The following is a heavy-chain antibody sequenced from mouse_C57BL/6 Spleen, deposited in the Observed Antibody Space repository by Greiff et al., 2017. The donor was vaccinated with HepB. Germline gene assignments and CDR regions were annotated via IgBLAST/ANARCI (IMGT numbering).Heavy chain of an antibody. CDR3: AREDYGRSLFAY. Sequence: QVQLQQPGAELVKPGASVKMSCKASGYTFTSYWITWVKQRPGQGLEWIGDIYPGSGSTNYNEKFKSKATLTVDTASSTADMQLSSLTSEDSAVYYCAREDYGRSLFAYWGQGTLVTVSA. CDR2: IYPGSGST. CDR1: GYTFTSYW. D-gene: IGHD1-1*01. J-gene: IGHJ3*01. V-gene: IGHV1-55*01.